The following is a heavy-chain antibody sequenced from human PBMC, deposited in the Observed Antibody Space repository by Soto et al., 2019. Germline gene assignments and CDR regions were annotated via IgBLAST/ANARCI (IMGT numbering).Heavy chain of an antibody. J-gene: IGHJ4*02. CDR3: TSGDGRPTDY. D-gene: IGHD3-3*01. CDR2: IKSKTDGGTT. Sequence: EVQVVESGGGLVKPGGSLRLSCAASGFIFSDAWMSWVRQAPGKGLEWVGRIKSKTDGGTTDYAAPVKGRITISRDDSKKTLYLQMNSLKTEDTAVYYCTSGDGRPTDYWGQGTLVTVSS. V-gene: IGHV3-15*01. CDR1: GFIFSDAW.